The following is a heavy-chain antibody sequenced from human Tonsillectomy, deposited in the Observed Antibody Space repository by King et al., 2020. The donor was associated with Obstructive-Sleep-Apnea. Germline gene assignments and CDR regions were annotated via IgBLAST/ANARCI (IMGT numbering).Heavy chain of an antibody. CDR2: INCESGNI. J-gene: IGHJ3*02. Sequence: VQLVESGGGLVQPGRSLRLSCAASGFTFDDYAMHWVRQAPGKGLEWVSGINCESGNIGYADSVKRRFTISRDNATNSLYLQMNSLRAADTALSYCAKVNGGWYSTAYTFDIWGQGTMVTVSS. D-gene: IGHD6-19*01. V-gene: IGHV3-9*01. CDR3: AKVNGGWYSTAYTFDI. CDR1: GFTFDDYA.